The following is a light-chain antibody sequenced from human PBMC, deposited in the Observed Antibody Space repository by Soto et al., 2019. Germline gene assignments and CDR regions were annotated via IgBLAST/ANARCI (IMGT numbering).Light chain of an antibody. Sequence: QSVLAPPASVSGSPGQSITISCGWTSSDVGASIYASWYQQYPCKSPKLIIYEVNNRPSGVSGRFSGSKYDKTDYMTXXGIQAEDEADYYCSSYSDSDTKVFGTGTKVTVL. CDR2: EVN. CDR3: SSYSDSDTKV. J-gene: IGLJ1*01. CDR1: SSDVGASIY. V-gene: IGLV2-14*03.